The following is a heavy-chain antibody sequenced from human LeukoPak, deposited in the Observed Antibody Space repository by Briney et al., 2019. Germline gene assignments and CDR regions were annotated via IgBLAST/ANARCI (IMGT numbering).Heavy chain of an antibody. Sequence: GGSLRLSCAASGFSVNTSYMSWVCQAPGKGLEYVSVLYDSGDTYYAESVKGRFTISRDNSKNTVYLQMNSLRVEDTAVYYCARAAYDSGGYTANHDFWGQGTLVTVSS. CDR1: GFSVNTSY. J-gene: IGHJ4*02. V-gene: IGHV3-53*01. CDR2: LYDSGDT. D-gene: IGHD3-22*01. CDR3: ARAAYDSGGYTANHDF.